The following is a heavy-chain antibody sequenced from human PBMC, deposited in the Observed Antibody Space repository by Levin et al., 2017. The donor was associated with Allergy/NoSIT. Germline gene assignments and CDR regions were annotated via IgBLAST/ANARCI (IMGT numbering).Heavy chain of an antibody. CDR2: IYHSGSN. D-gene: IGHD3-22*01. CDR3: ARGGYYDSSGYYKGAFDI. CDR1: GGSISSGGYS. J-gene: IGHJ3*02. V-gene: IGHV4-30-2*01. Sequence: SETLSLTCAVSGGSISSGGYSWSWIRQPPGKGLEWIGYIYHSGSNYYNPSLKSRVTISVDRSKNQFSLKLSSVTAADTAVYYCARGGYYDSSGYYKGAFDIWGQGTMVTVSS.